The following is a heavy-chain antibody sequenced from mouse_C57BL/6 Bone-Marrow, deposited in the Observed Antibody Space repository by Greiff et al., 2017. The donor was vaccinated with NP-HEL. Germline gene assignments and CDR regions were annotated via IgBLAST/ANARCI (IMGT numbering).Heavy chain of an antibody. V-gene: IGHV1-59*01. J-gene: IGHJ2*01. D-gene: IGHD3-3*01. Sequence: VQLQQSGAELVRPGTSVKLSCKASGYTFTSYWMHWVKQRPGQGLEWIGVIDPSDGYTNYNQKFKGKATLTVDTSSSTAYMQLSSLTSEDSAVYDCAREGPLSVLDFDYWGQGTTLTVSS. CDR2: IDPSDGYT. CDR3: AREGPLSVLDFDY. CDR1: GYTFTSYW.